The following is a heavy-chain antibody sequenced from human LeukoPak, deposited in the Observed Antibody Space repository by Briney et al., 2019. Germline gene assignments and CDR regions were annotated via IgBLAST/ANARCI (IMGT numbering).Heavy chain of an antibody. CDR2: IIPIFGTA. D-gene: IGHD3-22*01. CDR1: GGTFSSYA. Sequence: ASVKVSCKASGGTFSSYAISWVRQAPGQGLEWMGGIIPIFGTANYAQKFQGRVTITADESTSTAYMELSSLRSEDTAVYYCVASITMIVVVAQFDIWGQGTMVTVSS. J-gene: IGHJ3*02. CDR3: VASITMIVVVAQFDI. V-gene: IGHV1-69*13.